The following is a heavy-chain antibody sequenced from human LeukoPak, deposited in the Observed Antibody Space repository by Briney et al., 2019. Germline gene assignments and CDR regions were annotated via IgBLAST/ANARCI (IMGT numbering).Heavy chain of an antibody. V-gene: IGHV5-10-1*01. J-gene: IGHJ4*02. CDR2: IDPSDSYT. CDR1: GYSFTTYW. CDR3: ARQVGATTSDY. Sequence: GESLKISGKGSGYSFTTYWINWGRKMPGKGLEWMGRIDPSDSYTNYSPSFQGHVTISADKSISTAYLQWSSLKASDTAMYYCARQVGATTSDYWGQGTLVTVSS. D-gene: IGHD1-26*01.